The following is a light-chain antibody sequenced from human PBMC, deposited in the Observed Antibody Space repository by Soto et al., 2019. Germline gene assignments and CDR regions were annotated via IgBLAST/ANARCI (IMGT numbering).Light chain of an antibody. CDR3: SSYTGTNTLG. V-gene: IGLV2-14*01. CDR2: GVT. CDR1: RSDVGDYIY. J-gene: IGLJ2*01. Sequence: QSALTQPASVSGSPGQSITIACTGTRSDVGDYIYVSWYLQHPGKAPKLILYGVTNRPSGISNRFSGSKSGNTASLTISWIQAEDEADYYCSSYTGTNTLGFGGGTKVTVL.